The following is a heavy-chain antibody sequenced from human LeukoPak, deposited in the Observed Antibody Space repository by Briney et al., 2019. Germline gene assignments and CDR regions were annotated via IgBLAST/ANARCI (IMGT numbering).Heavy chain of an antibody. CDR2: IDPNSGDT. Sequence: ASVKVSCKASGYTFTDYYMHWVRQAPGQGLEWMGWIDPNSGDTNYAQNFQGRVTMTRDTSTSTAYMELSRLRSDDTAVYYCARDPRDGYNCPFDFWGQGTLVTVPS. D-gene: IGHD5-24*01. J-gene: IGHJ4*02. CDR3: ARDPRDGYNCPFDF. V-gene: IGHV1-2*02. CDR1: GYTFTDYY.